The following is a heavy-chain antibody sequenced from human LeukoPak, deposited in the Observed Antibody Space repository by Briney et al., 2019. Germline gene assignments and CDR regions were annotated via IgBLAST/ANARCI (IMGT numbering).Heavy chain of an antibody. CDR3: ATAVAVAAREYFQH. CDR1: GYTLTELS. Sequence: ASVKVSCKVSGYTLTELSMHWVRQAPGKGVEWMGGFDPEDGETIYAQKFQGRVTMTEDTSTDTAYMELSSLRSEDTAVYYCATAVAVAAREYFQHWGQGTLVTVSS. V-gene: IGHV1-24*01. J-gene: IGHJ1*01. CDR2: FDPEDGET. D-gene: IGHD6-19*01.